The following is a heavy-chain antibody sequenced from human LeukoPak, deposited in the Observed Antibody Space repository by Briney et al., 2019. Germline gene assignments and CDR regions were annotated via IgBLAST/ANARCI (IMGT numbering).Heavy chain of an antibody. CDR2: IKQDGSEK. J-gene: IGHJ3*02. V-gene: IGHV3-7*01. CDR3: ARARNYYDSSDYYYEGDAFDI. Sequence: GGSLRLSCAASGFTFSSYWMSWVRQAPGKGLEWVANIKQDGSEKYYVDSVKGRFTISRDNAKNSLYLQMNSLRAEDTAVYYCARARNYYDSSDYYYEGDAFDIWGQGTMVTVSS. CDR1: GFTFSSYW. D-gene: IGHD3-22*01.